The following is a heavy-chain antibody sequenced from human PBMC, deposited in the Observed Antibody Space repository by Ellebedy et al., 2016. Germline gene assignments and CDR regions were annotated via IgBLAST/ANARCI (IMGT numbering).Heavy chain of an antibody. V-gene: IGHV3-30*18. CDR3: AKGFAGATDS. CDR1: GFTFSNYG. CDR2: ILRDGSNK. D-gene: IGHD1-26*01. Sequence: GESLKISXAASGFTFSNYGMHWVRQAPGQGLEWVAVILRDGSNKFYADSVKGRFTISRDNPKNTLYLQMNSLRTEDTAVYHCAKGFAGATDSWGQGTLVTVSS. J-gene: IGHJ4*02.